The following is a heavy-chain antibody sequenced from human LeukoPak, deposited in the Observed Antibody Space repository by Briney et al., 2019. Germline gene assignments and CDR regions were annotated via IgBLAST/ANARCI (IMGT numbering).Heavy chain of an antibody. D-gene: IGHD3-10*01. Sequence: GGSLRLSCAASGFTFSNAWMSGVREAPGEGLGWVGRIKSKTDGGTTDYAAPVKGRFTISRDDSKNTLYLQMNSLKTQDTAVYYCTTVLLWFGELLPDAFDIWGQGTMVTVSS. J-gene: IGHJ3*02. CDR2: IKSKTDGGTT. CDR3: TTVLLWFGELLPDAFDI. CDR1: GFTFSNAW. V-gene: IGHV3-15*01.